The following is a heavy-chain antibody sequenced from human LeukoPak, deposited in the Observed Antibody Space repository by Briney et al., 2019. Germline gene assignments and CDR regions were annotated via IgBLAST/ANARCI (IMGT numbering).Heavy chain of an antibody. CDR3: ARRFATVNSFDY. J-gene: IGHJ4*02. CDR1: GSSITTYW. CDR2: IYPGDSDT. V-gene: IGHV5-51*01. D-gene: IGHD5-12*01. Sequence: GESLKISCQGSGSSITTYWIGWVRQLPGKGLEWMGIIYPGDSDTTYSPSFQGQVTISADRSIATAYLQWSSLKASDTAMYYCARRFATVNSFDYWAQGTLVTVSS.